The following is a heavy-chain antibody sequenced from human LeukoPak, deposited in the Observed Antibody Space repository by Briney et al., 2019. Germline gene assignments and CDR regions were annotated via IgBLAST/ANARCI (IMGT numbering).Heavy chain of an antibody. D-gene: IGHD5-12*01. CDR2: MNPNSGNT. J-gene: IGHJ4*02. CDR3: AREYRHQPD. V-gene: IGHV1-8*01. CDR1: GYTFTSYD. Sequence: ASVKVSCKASGYTFTSYDINWLRQASGQGLEWMGWMNPNSGNTGYAQKFQGRFTMTWDTSITTAYMELSSLRSEDTAVYYCAREYRHQPDWRQRTLVTVSS.